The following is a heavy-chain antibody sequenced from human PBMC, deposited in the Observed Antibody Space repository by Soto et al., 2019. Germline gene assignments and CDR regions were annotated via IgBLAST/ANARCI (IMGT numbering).Heavy chain of an antibody. CDR1: GFTFSSYG. D-gene: IGHD1-1*01. Sequence: QVQLVESGGGVVQPGRSLRLSCAASGFTFSSYGMHWVRQAPGKGLEWVAVISYDGSNKYYADSVKGRFTISRDNSKNTLYLQMNSLRAEGTAVYYCAEDFEMAHNWSSWGQGTLVTVSS. CDR2: ISYDGSNK. V-gene: IGHV3-30*18. CDR3: AEDFEMAHNWSS. J-gene: IGHJ5*02.